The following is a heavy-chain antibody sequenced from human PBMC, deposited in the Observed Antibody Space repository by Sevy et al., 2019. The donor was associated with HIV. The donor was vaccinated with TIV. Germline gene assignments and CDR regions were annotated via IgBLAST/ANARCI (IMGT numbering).Heavy chain of an antibody. CDR1: GFTFHDYG. CDR2: ITGNSDNI. J-gene: IGHJ4*02. CDR3: AKVRKAATGTGFFDY. Sequence: GGSLRLSCAASGFTFHDYGMHWVRQAPGKGLEWVAGITGNSDNIGYADSAKGRFTISRDNAKNSLYLQMNGLRAEDTALYYCAKVRKAATGTGFFDYWGQRTLVTDSS. D-gene: IGHD6-13*01. V-gene: IGHV3-9*01.